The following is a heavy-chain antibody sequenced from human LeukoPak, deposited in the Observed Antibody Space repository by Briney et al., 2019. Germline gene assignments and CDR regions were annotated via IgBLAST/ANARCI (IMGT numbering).Heavy chain of an antibody. CDR3: AKGYGWEASYYYYYMDV. D-gene: IGHD1-26*01. V-gene: IGHV3-23*01. CDR1: GFTFNIYG. CDR2: ISGSDGST. Sequence: GGSLRLSGAASGFTFNIYGMSWVRQSPGKGLGWLSYISGSDGSTYYADSVKGRFTISRDNSKNTLYLQMNSLRAEDTAVYYCAKGYGWEASYYYYYMDVWGKGTTVTISS. J-gene: IGHJ6*03.